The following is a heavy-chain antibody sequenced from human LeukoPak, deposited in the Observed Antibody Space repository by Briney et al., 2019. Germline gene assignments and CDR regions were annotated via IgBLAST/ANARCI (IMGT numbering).Heavy chain of an antibody. Sequence: GGSLRLSCAASGFTFSSYEMNWVRQAPGKGLEWVSYILNSGTTTYYADSVKGRFTISRDNAKNLLYLQMNSLRAEDTGVYYCARDPPDYWGQGILVTVSS. CDR1: GFTFSSYE. J-gene: IGHJ4*02. CDR3: ARDPPDY. CDR2: ILNSGTTT. V-gene: IGHV3-48*03.